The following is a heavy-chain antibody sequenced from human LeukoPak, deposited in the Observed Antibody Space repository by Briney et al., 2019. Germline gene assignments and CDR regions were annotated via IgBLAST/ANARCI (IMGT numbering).Heavy chain of an antibody. D-gene: IGHD6-6*01. Sequence: PSETLSLTCAVYGGSLSGYYWSWIRQPPGKGLEWIGEINHSGSTNYNPSLKSRVTISVDTSKNQFSLKLSSVTAADTAVYYCARGGIAARPNWFDPWGQGTLVTVSS. CDR1: GGSLSGYY. CDR2: INHSGST. CDR3: ARGGIAARPNWFDP. V-gene: IGHV4-34*01. J-gene: IGHJ5*02.